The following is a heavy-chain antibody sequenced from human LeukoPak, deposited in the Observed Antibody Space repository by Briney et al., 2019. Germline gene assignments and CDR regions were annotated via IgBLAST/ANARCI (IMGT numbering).Heavy chain of an antibody. Sequence: QSGGSLRLSCSTSGFTFSNSWMGWARQAPGKGLEWVAVISYDGSNKYYADSVKGRFIISRDISKNTLYLQMNSLRAEDSALYYCARGGRGSAAVVAPRSFDIWGQGTMVTVSS. CDR3: ARGGRGSAAVVAPRSFDI. D-gene: IGHD3-22*01. J-gene: IGHJ3*02. CDR2: ISYDGSNK. V-gene: IGHV3-30*12. CDR1: GFTFSNSW.